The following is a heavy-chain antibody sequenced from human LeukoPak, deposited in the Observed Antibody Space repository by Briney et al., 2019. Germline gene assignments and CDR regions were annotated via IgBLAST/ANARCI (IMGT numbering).Heavy chain of an antibody. D-gene: IGHD5-18*01. J-gene: IGHJ6*03. CDR1: GLTFSSYA. V-gene: IGHV3-23*01. Sequence: GGSLRLSCAASGLTFSSYAMSWVRQAPGKGLDWVSSISGSGRSTYYADSVKGRFTISRDNSKNTLYLQMNSLRAEDTAVYYCAKGGYSNGRYYYYYMDVWGEGTTVTVSS. CDR2: ISGSGRST. CDR3: AKGGYSNGRYYYYYMDV.